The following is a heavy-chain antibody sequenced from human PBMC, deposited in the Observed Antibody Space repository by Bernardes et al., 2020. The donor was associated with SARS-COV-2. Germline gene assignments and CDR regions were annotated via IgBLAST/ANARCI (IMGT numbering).Heavy chain of an antibody. V-gene: IGHV3-7*01. CDR2: IKQDGSEK. CDR1: GFTFSSYW. Sequence: GGSLRLSCAASGFTFSSYWMSWVRQAPGKGLEWVANIKQDGSEKYYVDSVKGRFTISRDNAKNSLYLQMNSLRAEDTAVYYCARDTIAAAGNYYYYGMDVWGQGTTVTVSS. J-gene: IGHJ6*02. D-gene: IGHD6-13*01. CDR3: ARDTIAAAGNYYYYGMDV.